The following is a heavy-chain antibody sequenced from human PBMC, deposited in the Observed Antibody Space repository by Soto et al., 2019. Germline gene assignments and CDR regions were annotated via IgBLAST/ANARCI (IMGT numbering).Heavy chain of an antibody. D-gene: IGHD6-13*01. V-gene: IGHV2-26*01. Sequence: QVTLKESGPVRVKPTETLTLTCTVSGFSLSGASMGVSGIRQPPGKALEWLSHTYSNDANSYSTSLRSRLTISKETSKIQVGLTITNMYPGGKPTYYSARMHYSTNGSTPDYWGQGTRVNVSS. CDR3: ARMHYSTNGSTPDY. CDR1: GFSLSGASMG. CDR2: TYSNDAN. J-gene: IGHJ4*02.